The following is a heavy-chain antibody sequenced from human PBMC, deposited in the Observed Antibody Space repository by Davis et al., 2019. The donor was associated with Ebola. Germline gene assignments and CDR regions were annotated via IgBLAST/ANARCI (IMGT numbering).Heavy chain of an antibody. Sequence: GESLKISCAASGFTFSGSAMHWVRQASGKGLEWVGRIRSKANSYATAYAASVQGRFTISRDDSKNTAYLQMNSLKTEDTAVYYCTSASGSYDYWGQGTLVTVSS. J-gene: IGHJ4*02. CDR2: IRSKANSYAT. CDR3: TSASGSYDY. D-gene: IGHD1-26*01. CDR1: GFTFSGSA. V-gene: IGHV3-73*01.